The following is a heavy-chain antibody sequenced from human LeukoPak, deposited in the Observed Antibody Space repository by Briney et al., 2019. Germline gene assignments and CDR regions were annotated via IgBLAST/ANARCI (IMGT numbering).Heavy chain of an antibody. V-gene: IGHV1-69*13. CDR1: GGTFSSYA. CDR2: IIPIFGTA. J-gene: IGHJ4*02. Sequence: ASVKVSCKASGGTFSSYAISWVRQAPGQGLEWMGGIIPIFGTANYAQKFQGRVTITADESTSTAYMELRSLRSDDTAVYYCARSGRSIVATFDYWGQGTLVTVSS. D-gene: IGHD2-15*01. CDR3: ARSGRSIVATFDY.